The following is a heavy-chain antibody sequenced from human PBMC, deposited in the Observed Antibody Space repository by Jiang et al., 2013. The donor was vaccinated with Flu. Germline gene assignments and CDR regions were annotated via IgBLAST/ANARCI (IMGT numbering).Heavy chain of an antibody. Sequence: VQLLESGGGLVQPGGSLTLSCAGSGFTFSSDSMHWIRQAPGKGLEWVALISYDGTNKFYADSVKGRFTVSRDNSKDTLYLQMDSLRAEDTAVYYCARDELHGLIDYWGQGTLLSVSS. CDR1: GFTFSSDS. J-gene: IGHJ4*02. CDR3: ARDELHGLIDY. CDR2: ISYDGTNK. V-gene: IGHV3-30*01. D-gene: IGHD3-10*01.